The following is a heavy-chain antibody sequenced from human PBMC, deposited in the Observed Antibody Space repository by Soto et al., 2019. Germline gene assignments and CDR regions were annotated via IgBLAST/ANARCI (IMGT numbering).Heavy chain of an antibody. CDR1: GYTFTSYY. V-gene: IGHV1-46*01. D-gene: IGHD6-19*01. CDR3: ARGGAGWLVRYYYYYGMDV. Sequence: GASVKVSCKASGYTFTSYYMHWVRQAPGQGLEWMGIINPSGGSTSYAQKFQGRVTMTRDTSTSTVYMELSSLRSEDTAVYYCARGGAGWLVRYYYYYGMDVWGQGTTVTVSS. CDR2: INPSGGST. J-gene: IGHJ6*02.